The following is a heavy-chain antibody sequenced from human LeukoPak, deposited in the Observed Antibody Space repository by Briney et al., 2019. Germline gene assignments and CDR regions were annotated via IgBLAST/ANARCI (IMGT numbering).Heavy chain of an antibody. Sequence: SETLSLTCTVSGGSISSSSYYWGWIRQPPGKGLEWIGSIYYSGSTYYNPSLKSRVTISVDTSKNQFSLKLSSVTAADTAVYYCARPSGEGGYSSYFDYWGQGTLVTVSS. CDR3: ARPSGEGGYSSYFDY. CDR2: IYYSGST. D-gene: IGHD3-22*01. J-gene: IGHJ4*02. V-gene: IGHV4-39*01. CDR1: GGSISSSSYY.